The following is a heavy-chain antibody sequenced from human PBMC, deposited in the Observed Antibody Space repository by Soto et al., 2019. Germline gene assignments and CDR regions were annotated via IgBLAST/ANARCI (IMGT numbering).Heavy chain of an antibody. D-gene: IGHD2-15*01. Sequence: SETLSLTCTASGGRVSSGSFYWSWNRQPPGKGLEGRRYIYYSGSTTYNPSLKSRVTIAVDTPKNQFSLKLSSVTAADTAVYYCARDAAATTYYYCGRDVWGQGTTVTVSS. CDR3: ARDAAATTYYYCGRDV. J-gene: IGHJ6*02. CDR1: GGRVSSGSFY. V-gene: IGHV4-61*01. CDR2: IYYSGST.